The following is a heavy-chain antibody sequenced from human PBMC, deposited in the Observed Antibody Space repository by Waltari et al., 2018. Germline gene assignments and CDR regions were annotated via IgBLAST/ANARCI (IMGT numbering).Heavy chain of an antibody. CDR1: GYTFTGYY. CDR2: INPNSGGT. D-gene: IGHD3-3*01. Sequence: QVQLVQSGAEVKKPGASVKVSCKASGYTFTGYYMHWVRQAPGQGLEWMGWINPNSGGTNYAQKFQGWVTMTRDTSSITAYMELSRLRSDETAVYYCARATSGYYYYYGMDVWGQGTTVTVSS. CDR3: ARATSGYYYYYGMDV. J-gene: IGHJ6*02. V-gene: IGHV1-2*04.